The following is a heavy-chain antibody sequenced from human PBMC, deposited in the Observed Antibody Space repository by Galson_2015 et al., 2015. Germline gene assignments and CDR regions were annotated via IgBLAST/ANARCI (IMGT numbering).Heavy chain of an antibody. J-gene: IGHJ5*02. D-gene: IGHD6-13*01. CDR3: VRQDRHSSPWYEGWVDP. Sequence: QSGAEVKKPGESLKISCKGSGYTFSSYWIGWVRQMPGKGLEWMGIIYPGDSDTRYSPSFQGQFTISADKSITTAYLQWSSLKASDTAIYDCVRQDRHSSPWYEGWVDPWGQGTLVTVSS. CDR1: GYTFSSYW. V-gene: IGHV5-51*01. CDR2: IYPGDSDT.